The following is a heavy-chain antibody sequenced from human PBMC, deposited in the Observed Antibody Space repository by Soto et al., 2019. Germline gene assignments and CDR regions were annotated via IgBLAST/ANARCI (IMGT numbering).Heavy chain of an antibody. V-gene: IGHV3-48*02. Sequence: GGSLRLSCAASGFTFSSYSMNWVRQAPGKGLEWVSYISSSSSTIYYADSVKGRFTNSRDNAKNSLYLQMNSLRDEDTAVYYCARDDYYDTSGYLALFDYWGQGTLVTVSS. CDR3: ARDDYYDTSGYLALFDY. CDR1: GFTFSSYS. J-gene: IGHJ4*02. CDR2: ISSSSSTI. D-gene: IGHD3-22*01.